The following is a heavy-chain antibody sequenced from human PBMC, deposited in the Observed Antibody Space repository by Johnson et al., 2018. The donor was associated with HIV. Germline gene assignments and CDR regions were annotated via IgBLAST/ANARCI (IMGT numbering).Heavy chain of an antibody. CDR2: ISGSGGST. Sequence: VQLVESGGGVVRPGGSLRLSCAASGFTFSSYAMSWVRQAPGKGLEWVSAISGSGGSTYYADSVKGRFTISRDNSKNTVYLEMNSLRPEDTAVYYCAKHWGVTLWVHDGFDIWGQGTMVTVSS. J-gene: IGHJ3*02. CDR1: GFTFSSYA. V-gene: IGHV3-23*04. CDR3: AKHWGVTLWVHDGFDI. D-gene: IGHD3-16*01.